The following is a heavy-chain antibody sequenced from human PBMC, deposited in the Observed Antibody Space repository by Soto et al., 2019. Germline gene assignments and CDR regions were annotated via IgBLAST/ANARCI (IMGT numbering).Heavy chain of an antibody. CDR2: IYYSGSA. V-gene: IGHV4-31*03. J-gene: IGHJ4*02. CDR3: ARESYYGSGATVVAY. Sequence: SLTCTVSGGSISSGGYYWSLIRQHPGKGLEWIGYIYYSGSAYYNPSLKSRVTISVDTSKNQFSLKVNSVTAADTAVYYCARESYYGSGATVVAYWGQGTLVTVSS. CDR1: GGSISSGGYY. D-gene: IGHD3-10*01.